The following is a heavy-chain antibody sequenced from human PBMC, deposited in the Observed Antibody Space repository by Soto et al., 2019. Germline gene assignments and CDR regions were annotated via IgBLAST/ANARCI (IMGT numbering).Heavy chain of an antibody. CDR2: IYPGDSDT. Sequence: GESLKISCKTSGYSFTTYWIGWVRQMPGKCLEWMGIIYPGDSDTRYSPSFQGQVTISVDESISTAYLQWSSLKASDTAMYFCARQPDYNILTGYFYYFDYWGQGTLVTVSS. CDR3: ARQPDYNILTGYFYYFDY. V-gene: IGHV5-51*01. D-gene: IGHD3-9*01. J-gene: IGHJ4*02. CDR1: GYSFTTYW.